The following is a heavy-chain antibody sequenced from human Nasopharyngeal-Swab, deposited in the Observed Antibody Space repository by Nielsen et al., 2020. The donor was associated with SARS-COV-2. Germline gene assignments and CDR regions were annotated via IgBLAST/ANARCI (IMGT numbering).Heavy chain of an antibody. J-gene: IGHJ4*01. CDR2: IIPSNGRT. CDR3: ARVPSL. V-gene: IGHV1-18*01. CDR1: GYTFTNYP. Sequence: SVKVSCKASGYTFTNYPINWVRQAPGQGLEWLGWIIPSNGRTYYVKRYQGRITMTTDTSTSTAHMELRSLTGDDTAVYYCARVPSLWGQGTPVTVSS.